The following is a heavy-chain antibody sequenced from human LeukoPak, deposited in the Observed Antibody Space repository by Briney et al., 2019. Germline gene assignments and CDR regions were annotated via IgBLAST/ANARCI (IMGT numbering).Heavy chain of an antibody. J-gene: IGHJ4*02. V-gene: IGHV1-8*03. Sequence: ASVKVSCKASGYTFTSYDINWVRQAPGQGLEWVGWVSPNSGNTGYAQKFQGRVTITRNTSRGTAYMELSSLRSEDTAVYCCARIGGSSFYYFDYWGQGTLVTVSS. CDR1: GYTFTSYD. CDR3: ARIGGSSFYYFDY. CDR2: VSPNSGNT. D-gene: IGHD2-2*01.